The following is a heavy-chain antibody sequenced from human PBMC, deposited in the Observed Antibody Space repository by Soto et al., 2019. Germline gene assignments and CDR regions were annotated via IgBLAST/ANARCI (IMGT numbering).Heavy chain of an antibody. V-gene: IGHV5-51*01. CDR1: GYTFSSHW. Sequence: PGESLKISCKGSGYTFSSHWIVWVRQMPGKGLEWVGIIYPGDSDTRYSPSFQGQVTISADKSISTAFLQWSSLEASDSAIHYCTRFFLSGGMDVWGQGTTVTVSS. CDR2: IYPGDSDT. CDR3: TRFFLSGGMDV. J-gene: IGHJ6*02.